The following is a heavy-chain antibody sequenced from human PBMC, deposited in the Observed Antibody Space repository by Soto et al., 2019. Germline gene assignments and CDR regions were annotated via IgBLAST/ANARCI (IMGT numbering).Heavy chain of an antibody. CDR3: AAEPSYGRRSAFDI. Sequence: GASVKVSCKVSGYTLTELSMHWVRQAPGKGLEWMGGFDPEDGETIYAQKFQGRVTMTEDTSTDTAYMELSSLRSEDTAVYYCAAEPSYGRRSAFDIWGQGTMVTVSS. V-gene: IGHV1-24*01. CDR2: FDPEDGET. CDR1: GYTLTELS. J-gene: IGHJ3*02. D-gene: IGHD4-17*01.